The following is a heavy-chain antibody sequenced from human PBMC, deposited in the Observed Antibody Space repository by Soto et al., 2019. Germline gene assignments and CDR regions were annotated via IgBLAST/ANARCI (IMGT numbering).Heavy chain of an antibody. CDR3: ARGCRNRMATIIVPKYNWFDP. Sequence: SETLSLTCAVYGGSFSGYYWSWIRQPPGKGLEWIGEINHSGSTNYNPSLKSRVTISVDTSKNQFSLKLSSVTAADTAVYYCARGCRNRMATIIVPKYNWFDPWGQGTLVTVSS. D-gene: IGHD5-12*01. CDR2: INHSGST. J-gene: IGHJ5*02. CDR1: GGSFSGYY. V-gene: IGHV4-34*01.